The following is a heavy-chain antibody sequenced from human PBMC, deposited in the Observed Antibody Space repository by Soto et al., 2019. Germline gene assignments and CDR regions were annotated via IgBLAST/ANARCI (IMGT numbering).Heavy chain of an antibody. Sequence: ASVKVSCKASGYTFTGYYMHWVRQAPGQGLEWMGWINPNSGGTNYAQKYQGWVTMTRDTSISTAYMELSRLRSDDTAVYYCAREVREAYYYDSSGYPSGGWYYYGMDVWGQGTTVTVSS. CDR1: GYTFTGYY. CDR2: INPNSGGT. V-gene: IGHV1-2*04. D-gene: IGHD3-22*01. J-gene: IGHJ6*02. CDR3: AREVREAYYYDSSGYPSGGWYYYGMDV.